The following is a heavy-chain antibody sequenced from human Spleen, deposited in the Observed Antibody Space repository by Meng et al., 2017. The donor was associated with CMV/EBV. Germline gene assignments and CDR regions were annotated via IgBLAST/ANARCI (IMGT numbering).Heavy chain of an antibody. Sequence: KASGDTSSSYAITWVRQAPGQGLAWMGGVIPIFGTVRYAQKFQSRVTITTDESTSTAYMELNSLRSADTAVYYCARVKDSGSLRFDYWGQGTLVTVSS. CDR3: ARVKDSGSLRFDY. D-gene: IGHD1-26*01. J-gene: IGHJ4*02. V-gene: IGHV1-69*05. CDR2: VIPIFGTV. CDR1: GDTSSSYA.